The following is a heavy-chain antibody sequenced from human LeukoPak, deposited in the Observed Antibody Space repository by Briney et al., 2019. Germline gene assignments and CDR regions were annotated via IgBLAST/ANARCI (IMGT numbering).Heavy chain of an antibody. CDR1: GFTFSSYG. CDR3: ARDQAPITMIDLNAFDI. CDR2: IWYDGSNK. V-gene: IGHV3-33*01. Sequence: GRSLRLSCAASGFTFSSYGMHWVRQAPGKGLEWVAVIWYDGSNKYYADSVKGRFTISRDNSKNTLYLQMNSLRAEDTAVYYCARDQAPITMIDLNAFDIWGQGTMVTVSS. J-gene: IGHJ3*02. D-gene: IGHD3-22*01.